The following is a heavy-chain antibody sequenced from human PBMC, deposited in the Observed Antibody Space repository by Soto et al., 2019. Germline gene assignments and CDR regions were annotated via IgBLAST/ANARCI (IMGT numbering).Heavy chain of an antibody. CDR3: ARETNDYDYVWGSPPGGNWFDP. J-gene: IGHJ5*02. D-gene: IGHD3-16*01. CDR2: IYHSGST. CDR1: GGSISSGGYS. Sequence: SETLSLTCAVSGGSISSGGYSWSWIRQPPGKGLEWIGYIYHSGSTYYNPSLKSRVTISVDRSKNQFSLKLSSVTAADTAVYYCARETNDYDYVWGSPPGGNWFDPWGQGTLVTVSS. V-gene: IGHV4-30-2*01.